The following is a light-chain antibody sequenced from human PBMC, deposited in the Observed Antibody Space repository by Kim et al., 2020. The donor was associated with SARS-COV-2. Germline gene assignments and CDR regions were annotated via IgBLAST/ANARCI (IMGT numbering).Light chain of an antibody. CDR3: HQYNDWPPGDT. Sequence: EIVMTQSPATLSVSPGERATLSCRASQSVSNNLAWYQHKPGQPPRLLIYGASTRATGVPARFSGSGSGTDFTLTVSILQSEDFAVYYCHQYNDWPPGDTFGQGTKLEI. V-gene: IGKV3-15*01. CDR1: QSVSNN. CDR2: GAS. J-gene: IGKJ2*01.